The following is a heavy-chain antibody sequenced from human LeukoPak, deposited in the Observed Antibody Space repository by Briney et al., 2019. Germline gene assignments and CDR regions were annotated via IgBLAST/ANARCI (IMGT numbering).Heavy chain of an antibody. CDR3: ARTAGKRFDY. Sequence: GGSLRLSCAASGFTFSNYAMSWVRQAPGKGLEWVSVISSGGSTYYADSVKGRFTISRDNSKNTLYLQMNSLRAEDTAVYYCARTAGKRFDYWGQGTLVTVSS. J-gene: IGHJ4*02. V-gene: IGHV3-53*01. D-gene: IGHD6-13*01. CDR2: ISSGGST. CDR1: GFTFSNYA.